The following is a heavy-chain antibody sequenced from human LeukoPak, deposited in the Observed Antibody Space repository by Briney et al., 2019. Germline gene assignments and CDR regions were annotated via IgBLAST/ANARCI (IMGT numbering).Heavy chain of an antibody. CDR1: GDSVSTSIW. D-gene: IGHD1-7*01. J-gene: IGHJ4*02. CDR3: ARELNPGTTGGY. CDR2: IYPGGST. Sequence: SETLSLTCAVSGDSVSTSIWWSWVRQPPGKGLEWIGEIYPGGSTNYNPSLESRVTISLDKSKNQFSLKLSSVTAADTAVYYCARELNPGTTGGYWGQGTLVTVSS. V-gene: IGHV4-4*02.